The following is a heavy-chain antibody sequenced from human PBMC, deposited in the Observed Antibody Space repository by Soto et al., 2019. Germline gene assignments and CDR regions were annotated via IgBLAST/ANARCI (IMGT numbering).Heavy chain of an antibody. D-gene: IGHD3-10*01. Sequence: GGCLRLSCDASGFTLTTYTMNWVRQASGKGLEWVSSITSSSGHIYYADSVKGRFTISRDNARNSLYLQMNILRAEDTAVYYCVRERGLSSFYGMDVWGQGTTVTVSS. J-gene: IGHJ6*02. CDR1: GFTLTTYT. CDR2: ITSSSGHI. CDR3: VRERGLSSFYGMDV. V-gene: IGHV3-21*01.